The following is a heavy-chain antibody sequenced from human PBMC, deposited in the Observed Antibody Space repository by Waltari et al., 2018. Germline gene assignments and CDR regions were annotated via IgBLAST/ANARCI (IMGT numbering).Heavy chain of an antibody. Sequence: QVQLVESGGGVVQPGRSLRLSCAASAFTFSSYGMHWVRQAPGKGLEWVAVISYDGSNKYYADSVKGRVTISRDNSKNTLYLQMNSLRAEDTAVYYCAKDLFGYCSGGSCYPDYWGQGTLVTVSS. D-gene: IGHD2-15*01. V-gene: IGHV3-30*18. CDR3: AKDLFGYCSGGSCYPDY. CDR1: AFTFSSYG. J-gene: IGHJ4*02. CDR2: ISYDGSNK.